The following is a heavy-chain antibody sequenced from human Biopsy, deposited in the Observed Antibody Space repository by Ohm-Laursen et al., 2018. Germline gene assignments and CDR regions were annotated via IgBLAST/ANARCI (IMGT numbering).Heavy chain of an antibody. J-gene: IGHJ6*02. CDR1: GFDFSDYS. CDR2: VTTTSSYI. D-gene: IGHD1-26*01. CDR3: ARDPIVGSKADGMDV. V-gene: IGHV3-21*01. Sequence: SLRLSCAASGFDFSDYSMSWVRRAPGKGLEWVSSVTTTSSYIYYADSVKGRFTISRDNAKNSLYLQMNSLRAEDTAIYYCARDPIVGSKADGMDVWGQGTTVTASS.